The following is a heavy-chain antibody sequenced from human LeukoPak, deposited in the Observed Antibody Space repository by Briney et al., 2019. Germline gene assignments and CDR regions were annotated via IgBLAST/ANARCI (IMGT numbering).Heavy chain of an antibody. CDR1: GFTFSDYY. J-gene: IGHJ6*02. CDR2: ISSSGSTI. V-gene: IGHV3-11*01. CDR3: ASLRYCSGGSCPPSYYYYGMDV. D-gene: IGHD2-15*01. Sequence: GGSLRLSCAASGFTFSDYYMSWIRQAPGKGLGWVSYISSSGSTIYYADSVKGRFTISRDNAKNSLYLQMNSLRAEDTAVYYCASLRYCSGGSCPPSYYYYGMDVWGQGTTVTVSS.